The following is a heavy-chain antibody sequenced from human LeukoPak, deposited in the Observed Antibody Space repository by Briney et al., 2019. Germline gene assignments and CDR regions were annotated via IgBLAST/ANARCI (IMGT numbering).Heavy chain of an antibody. Sequence: SETLSLTCTVSGASISSSSYYWGWIRQPPGKGLEWIGSIYYSGSTYYSPSLKSRVTISVDTSKNQFSLKLSSVTAADKAVYYCARSCRILDIVATIRARLGGNGFDIWGQGTMVTVSS. CDR3: ARSCRILDIVATIRARLGGNGFDI. CDR1: GASISSSSYY. CDR2: IYYSGST. D-gene: IGHD5-12*01. V-gene: IGHV4-39*07. J-gene: IGHJ3*02.